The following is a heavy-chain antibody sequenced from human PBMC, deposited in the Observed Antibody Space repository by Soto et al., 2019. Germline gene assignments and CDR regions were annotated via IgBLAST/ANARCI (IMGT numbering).Heavy chain of an antibody. CDR2: ISYDGSNK. Sequence: QVQLVESGGGVVQPGRSLRLSCAASGFTFSSYAMHWVRQAPGKGLEWVAVISYDGSNKYYADSVKGRFTISRDNSKNTLYLQMNSLRAEDKAVYYCARSQLWAYYGMDVWGQGTTVTVSS. D-gene: IGHD5-18*01. CDR3: ARSQLWAYYGMDV. V-gene: IGHV3-30-3*01. CDR1: GFTFSSYA. J-gene: IGHJ6*02.